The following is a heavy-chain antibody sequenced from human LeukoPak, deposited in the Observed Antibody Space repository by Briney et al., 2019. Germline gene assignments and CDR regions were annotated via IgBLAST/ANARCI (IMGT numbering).Heavy chain of an antibody. J-gene: IGHJ3*02. CDR3: AKASVSSSWFDAFDI. V-gene: IGHV3-23*01. D-gene: IGHD6-13*01. CDR2: ISGSGGST. Sequence: GGSLRLSCAASGLTFSSYAMSWVRQAPGKGLEWVSAISGSGGSTYYADSVKGRFTISRDNSKNTLYLQMNSLRAEDTAVYYCAKASVSSSWFDAFDIWGQGTMVTVSS. CDR1: GLTFSSYA.